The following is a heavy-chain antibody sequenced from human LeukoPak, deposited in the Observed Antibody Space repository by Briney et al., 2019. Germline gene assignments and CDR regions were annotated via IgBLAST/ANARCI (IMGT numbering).Heavy chain of an antibody. J-gene: IGHJ4*02. CDR3: VSSGSYRFDY. CDR2: ITASGTAM. Sequence: GGSLRLSCAASGFTFSSHSMNWVRQAPGKGLEWVSHITASGTAMFYADSVKGRFTISRDNAKNSLYLQMNSLRDEDTAVYYCVSSGSYRFDYWGQGTLVTVSS. CDR1: GFTFSSHS. V-gene: IGHV3-48*02. D-gene: IGHD1-26*01.